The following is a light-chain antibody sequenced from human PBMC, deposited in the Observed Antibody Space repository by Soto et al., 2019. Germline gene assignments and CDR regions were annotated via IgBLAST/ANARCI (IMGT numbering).Light chain of an antibody. CDR2: DAS. V-gene: IGKV3-11*01. J-gene: IGKJ4*01. CDR1: QTISSY. Sequence: EIVLTQSPATLSLSPGERATLSCRASQTISSYLAWYQQKPGQAPRLLIDDASNRAAGIPARFSGFGSGTDFTLTISSLEPEDVAIYYCQQRTNWPLTFGGGTNVEIK. CDR3: QQRTNWPLT.